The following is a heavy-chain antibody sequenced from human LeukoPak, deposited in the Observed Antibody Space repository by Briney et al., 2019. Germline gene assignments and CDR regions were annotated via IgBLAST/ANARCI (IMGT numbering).Heavy chain of an antibody. V-gene: IGHV4-59*01. CDR1: GGSFSGYY. CDR2: IYYSGST. Sequence: SETLSLTCAVYGGSFSGYYWSWIRQPPGKGLEWIGYIYYSGSTNYNPSLKSRVTISVDTSKNQFSLKLSSVTAADTAVYYCARVRYSSGWYLDFDYWGQGTLVTVSS. CDR3: ARVRYSSGWYLDFDY. J-gene: IGHJ4*02. D-gene: IGHD6-19*01.